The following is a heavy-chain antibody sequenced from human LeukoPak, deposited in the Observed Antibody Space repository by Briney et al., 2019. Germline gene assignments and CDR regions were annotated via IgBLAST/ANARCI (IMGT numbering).Heavy chain of an antibody. J-gene: IGHJ4*02. CDR3: AKDQGGYSAYGHLDY. CDR2: IGATGVST. V-gene: IGHV3-23*01. Sequence: GGSLRLSCAASGFTFSSYAMSXVXXXXXXXXXXXXXIGATGVSTFYGDSVKGRFTMSRDNSKNTLYLRMDSLRAEDTAVYYCAKDQGGYSAYGHLDYWGQGTLVTVSS. CDR1: GFTFSSYA. D-gene: IGHD5-12*01.